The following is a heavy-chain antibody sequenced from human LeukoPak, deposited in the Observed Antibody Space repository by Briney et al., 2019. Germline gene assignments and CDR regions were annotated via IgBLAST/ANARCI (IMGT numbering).Heavy chain of an antibody. V-gene: IGHV5-51*01. CDR1: GYRLPRYC. D-gene: IGHD6-19*01. Sequence: ESLKISCKGSGYRLPRYCNGRVRQMPGKSLEWMGIIYPGDSDTRYSPSFQGQVTISADKSIGTAYLQWSSLKASDTAMYYCARRGSGYSWFDPWGQGTLVTVSS. J-gene: IGHJ5*02. CDR3: ARRGSGYSWFDP. CDR2: IYPGDSDT.